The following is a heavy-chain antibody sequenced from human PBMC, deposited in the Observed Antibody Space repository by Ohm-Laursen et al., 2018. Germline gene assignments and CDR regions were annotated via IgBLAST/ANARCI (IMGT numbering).Heavy chain of an antibody. Sequence: SLRLSCSASGFSFDDYAMHWVRQAPGKGLEWVSGISWNSGSIGYADSVWGRFTISRDNAKNSLHLHMNSLRVEDTALYFCTKAYGVRVEAAIASFDFWGQGTLVTVSS. J-gene: IGHJ4*02. V-gene: IGHV3-9*01. D-gene: IGHD2-15*01. CDR3: TKAYGVRVEAAIASFDF. CDR2: ISWNSGSI. CDR1: GFSFDDYA.